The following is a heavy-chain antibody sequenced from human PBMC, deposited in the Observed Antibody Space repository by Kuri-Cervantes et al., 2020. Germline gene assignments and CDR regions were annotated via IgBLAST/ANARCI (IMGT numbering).Heavy chain of an antibody. V-gene: IGHV4-38-2*01. CDR2: IFRSGST. Sequence: SQTLPLTCDVSGYSISNGYYWAWIRQSPGKGLEWIGNIFRSGSTYYSPSLKSRVTISVDTSENRFSLRLSSVTAADTAVYYCASSAGEPGSYPRNAFDIWGQGTMVTVSS. D-gene: IGHD1-26*01. CDR1: GYSISNGYY. J-gene: IGHJ3*02. CDR3: ASSAGEPGSYPRNAFDI.